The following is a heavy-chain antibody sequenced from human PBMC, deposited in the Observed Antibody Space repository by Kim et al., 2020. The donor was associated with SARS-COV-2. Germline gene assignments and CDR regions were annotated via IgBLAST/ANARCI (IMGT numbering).Heavy chain of an antibody. CDR3: ARQFSSDAFDI. Sequence: GESLKISCKGSGYSFTSYWIGWVRQMPGKGLEWMGIIYPVDSDTRYIPSFQGQVTIPADKSISTAYLQWSSLKASDTAMYYCARQFSSDAFDIWGQGTMVTVSS. V-gene: IGHV5-51*01. CDR1: GYSFTSYW. D-gene: IGHD3-3*02. CDR2: IYPVDSDT. J-gene: IGHJ3*02.